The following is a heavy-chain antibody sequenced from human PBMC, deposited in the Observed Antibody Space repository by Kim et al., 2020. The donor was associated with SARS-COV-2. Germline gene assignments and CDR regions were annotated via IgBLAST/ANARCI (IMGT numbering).Heavy chain of an antibody. CDR3: ARPGYYDSSIDY. CDR1: GGSISSSSYY. CDR2: IYYSGST. Sequence: SETLSLTCTVSGGSISSSSYYWGWIRQPPGKGLEWIGSIYYSGSTYYNPSLKSRVTISVDTSKNQFSLKLSSVTAADTAVYYCARPGYYDSSIDYWGQGTLVTVSS. D-gene: IGHD3-22*01. J-gene: IGHJ4*02. V-gene: IGHV4-39*01.